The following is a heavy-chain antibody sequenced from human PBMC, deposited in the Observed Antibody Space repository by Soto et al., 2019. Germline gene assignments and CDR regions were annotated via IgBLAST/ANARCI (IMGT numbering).Heavy chain of an antibody. CDR2: ISHSGST. CDR1: GGSISSYY. CDR3: ASLSGIGGVFDL. Sequence: QVQLQESGPGLVKASETLSFTCTVSGGSISSYYWSWIRQPPGKGLEWIGYISHSGSTSYNPSLKRRLTISVDTSKNQFSLKLTSVTAADTAVYYCASLSGIGGVFDLWGQGTMVTVSS. J-gene: IGHJ3*01. V-gene: IGHV4-59*01. D-gene: IGHD2-8*02.